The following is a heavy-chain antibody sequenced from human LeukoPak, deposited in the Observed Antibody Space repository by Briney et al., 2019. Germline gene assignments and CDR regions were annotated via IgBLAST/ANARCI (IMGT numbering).Heavy chain of an antibody. CDR2: IYYSGYT. CDR3: ARDRYYYDSSGYRVFDY. CDR1: GGSISSYY. Sequence: SETLSLTCTVSGGSISSYYWSWIRQPPGKGLEWIGYIYYSGYTNYNPSLKSRVTISVDTSKNQFSLKLSSVTAADTAVYYCARDRYYYDSSGYRVFDYWGQGTLVTVSS. V-gene: IGHV4-59*01. D-gene: IGHD3-22*01. J-gene: IGHJ4*02.